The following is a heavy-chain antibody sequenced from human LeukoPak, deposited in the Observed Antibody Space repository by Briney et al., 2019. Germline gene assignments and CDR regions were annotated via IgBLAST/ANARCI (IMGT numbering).Heavy chain of an antibody. Sequence: GGSLRLSCAASGFTFSSYAMSGLRQARGKGLEWVSAISGSGGSTYYADSVKGRFTISRDNSKNTLYLQMNSLRAEDTAVYYCAKDGVYYYDSSLYYFDYWGQGTLVTVSS. CDR2: ISGSGGST. D-gene: IGHD3-22*01. V-gene: IGHV3-23*01. CDR1: GFTFSSYA. CDR3: AKDGVYYYDSSLYYFDY. J-gene: IGHJ4*02.